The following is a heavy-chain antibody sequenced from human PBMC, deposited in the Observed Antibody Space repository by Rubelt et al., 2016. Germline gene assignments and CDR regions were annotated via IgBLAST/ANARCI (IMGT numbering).Heavy chain of an antibody. CDR2: IWYDGSNK. CDR1: GFTFSSYG. D-gene: IGHD4-17*01. Sequence: FGGGVVQPGRSLRLSCAASGFTFSSYGMHWVRQAPGKGLEWVAVIWYDGSNKYYADSVKGRFTISRDNSKNTLYLQMNSLRAEDTAVYYCAKDLPATGTLNWGQGTLVTVSS. J-gene: IGHJ4*02. V-gene: IGHV3-33*06. CDR3: AKDLPATGTLN.